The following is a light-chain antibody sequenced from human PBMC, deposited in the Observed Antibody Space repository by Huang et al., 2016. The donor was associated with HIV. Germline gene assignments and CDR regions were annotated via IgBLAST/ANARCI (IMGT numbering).Light chain of an antibody. CDR3: QQSYNIPRT. CDR2: GTS. Sequence: DIRMTQSPSSLSASVGDRVIITCRTSQNINKYLNWYQQMPGKAPKLLIYGTSTLQTGVSSRCGGSGSGTDFTLTIGSLQPEDTAMYFCQQSYNIPRTFGQGT. CDR1: QNINKY. V-gene: IGKV1-39*01. J-gene: IGKJ2*01.